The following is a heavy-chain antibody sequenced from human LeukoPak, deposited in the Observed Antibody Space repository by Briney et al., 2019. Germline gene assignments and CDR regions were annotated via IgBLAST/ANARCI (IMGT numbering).Heavy chain of an antibody. Sequence: GGSLRLSCAASGFTFSNYWMTWVRQAPGKGLEWVANIKQDGSEKYYVDSVKGRFTISRDNAKNSLYLQMNSLRAEDTAIYYCAGSMVRGVIEYWGQGTLVTVSS. J-gene: IGHJ4*02. V-gene: IGHV3-7*05. CDR1: GFTFSNYW. CDR2: IKQDGSEK. CDR3: AGSMVRGVIEY. D-gene: IGHD3-10*01.